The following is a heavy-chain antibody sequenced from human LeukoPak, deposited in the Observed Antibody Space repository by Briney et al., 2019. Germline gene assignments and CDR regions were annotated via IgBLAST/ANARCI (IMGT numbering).Heavy chain of an antibody. Sequence: QSGGSLRLSCAASGFTFSSYGMSWVRQAPGKGLEWVSAISGSGGSTYYADSVKGRFTISRDNSKNTLYLQMNSLRAEDTAVYYCARVEVRGEGPFDYWGQGTLVTVSS. CDR1: GFTFSSYG. V-gene: IGHV3-23*01. D-gene: IGHD3-10*01. CDR3: ARVEVRGEGPFDY. CDR2: ISGSGGST. J-gene: IGHJ4*02.